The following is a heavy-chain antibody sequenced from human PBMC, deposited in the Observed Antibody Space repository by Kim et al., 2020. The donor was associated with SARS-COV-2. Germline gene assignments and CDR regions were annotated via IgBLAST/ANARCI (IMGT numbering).Heavy chain of an antibody. V-gene: IGHV3-20*03. Sequence: ADAVKGRITIPRDNAKNSVYMQMNSLAVEDTALYYCAKSDAEAVTCYDGDDWGQGTRVTVSS. CDR3: AKSDAEAVTCYDGDD. D-gene: IGHD3-3*01. J-gene: IGHJ4*02.